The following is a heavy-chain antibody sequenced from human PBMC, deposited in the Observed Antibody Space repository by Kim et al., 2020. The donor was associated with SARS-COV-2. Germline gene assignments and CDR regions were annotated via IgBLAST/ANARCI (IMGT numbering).Heavy chain of an antibody. Sequence: ASVKVSCKASGYTFTSYGIIWVRQAPGQGLYWIVWISAYNVNTHSAQTLQGRVTMTTDTSTSTAYMDLRSLRSDDTAVYYCAREGHLRLGELSSLDYWGQGTLVTVSS. J-gene: IGHJ4*02. D-gene: IGHD3-16*02. CDR1: GYTFTSYG. CDR3: AREGHLRLGELSSLDY. CDR2: ISAYNVNT. V-gene: IGHV1-18*01.